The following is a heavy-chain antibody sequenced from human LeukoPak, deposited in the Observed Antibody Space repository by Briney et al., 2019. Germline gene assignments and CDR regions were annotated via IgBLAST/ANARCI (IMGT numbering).Heavy chain of an antibody. CDR2: ISGSGGST. V-gene: IGHV3-23*01. J-gene: IGHJ4*02. D-gene: IGHD6-19*01. CDR3: AKGEDSSGWYPSYFDY. CDR1: GFTFSNHA. Sequence: GGSLRLSCAASGFTFSNHAMSWVRQAPGKGLDWVSTISGSGGSTYYADSVKGRFTISRDNSKNTLYLQINSLRAEDTALYYCAKGEDSSGWYPSYFDYWGQGTLVTVSS.